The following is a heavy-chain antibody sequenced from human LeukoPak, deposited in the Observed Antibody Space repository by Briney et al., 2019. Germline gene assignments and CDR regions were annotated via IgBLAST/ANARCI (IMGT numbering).Heavy chain of an antibody. Sequence: GGSLRLSCAASGFTFSSYSMNWVRQAPGKGLEWVSSISSSSSYIYYADSVKGRFTISSDNAKNSLYLQMNSLRAEDTAVYYCAREGLQLWLPDYWGQGTLVTVSS. D-gene: IGHD5-18*01. CDR1: GFTFSSYS. J-gene: IGHJ4*02. CDR2: ISSSSSYI. V-gene: IGHV3-21*01. CDR3: AREGLQLWLPDY.